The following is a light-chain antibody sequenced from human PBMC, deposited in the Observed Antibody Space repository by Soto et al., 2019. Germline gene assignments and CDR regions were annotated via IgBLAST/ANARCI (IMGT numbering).Light chain of an antibody. CDR2: NDN. CDR3: QVWGRNDAHVV. J-gene: IGLJ2*01. Sequence: SPELTQAPSVSVAPGQTARITCEKSNIGSKSIHWYQQKPGQAPVLVVYNDNDRPSGIPERFSGSDSGNTATLTISRVEDGDEADYYCQVWGRNDAHVVFGGGTKLTVL. V-gene: IGLV3-21*02. CDR1: NIGSKS.